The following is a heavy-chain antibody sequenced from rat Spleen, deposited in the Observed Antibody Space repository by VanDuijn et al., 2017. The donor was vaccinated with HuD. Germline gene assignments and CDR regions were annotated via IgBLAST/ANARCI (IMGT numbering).Heavy chain of an antibody. J-gene: IGHJ2*01. V-gene: IGHV2-6*01. Sequence: QVQLKESGPDLVQPSQTLSLTCTVSGFSLISYGVSWVRQPPGKGLEWIAALSSGANTHYSSVLKSRLSISRDTSKNQVFLKMNSLQTEDAGMYFCARWAYTTDGDLYYFDYWGQGVMVTVSS. CDR3: ARWAYTTDGDLYYFDY. D-gene: IGHD1-6*01. CDR2: LSSGANT. CDR1: GFSLISYG.